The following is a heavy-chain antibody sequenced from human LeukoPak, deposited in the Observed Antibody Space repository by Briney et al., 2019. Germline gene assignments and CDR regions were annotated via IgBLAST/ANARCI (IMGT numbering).Heavy chain of an antibody. CDR1: GYRFTSYG. Sequence: AASVKVYFKASGYRFTSYGITWVRQAPGQGLEWVGWISAYNGNTNYAQKVQGRVTMTTDTSTSTAFMELRSLRSDDTAVYYCARSGVGYFYDNTGYYPLDYWGQGTLVTVSP. CDR3: ARSGVGYFYDNTGYYPLDY. J-gene: IGHJ4*02. V-gene: IGHV1-18*01. D-gene: IGHD3-22*01. CDR2: ISAYNGNT.